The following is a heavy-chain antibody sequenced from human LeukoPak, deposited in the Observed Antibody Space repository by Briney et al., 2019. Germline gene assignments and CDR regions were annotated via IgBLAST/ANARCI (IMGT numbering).Heavy chain of an antibody. V-gene: IGHV4-59*08. CDR2: VYYTGVT. D-gene: IGHD1-14*01. CDR1: DGSISNYF. CDR3: ARLIGSSTVADY. Sequence: PSETLSLTCTVSDGSISNYFWTWIRQPPGKGLEWIGYVYYTGVTTYNPSLKSRVTISVGTSKNQVFLKLGSVTAADTAVYYCARLIGSSTVADYWGQGTLVTVSS. J-gene: IGHJ4*02.